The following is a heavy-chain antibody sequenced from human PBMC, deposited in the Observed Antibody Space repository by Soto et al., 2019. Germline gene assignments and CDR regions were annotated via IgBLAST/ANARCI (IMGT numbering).Heavy chain of an antibody. CDR2: ISHTGTT. CDR1: GASIRYYY. J-gene: IGHJ4*02. Sequence: SETLSLTCAVSGASIRYYYWSWIRQPPGKGLEWIGYISHTGTTNYNPSLKSRVIMSVDTSKKQFSLNLTSVTAADTAVYYCSSITIFGGNFNFWGPGTLVTVSS. CDR3: SSITIFGGNFNF. V-gene: IGHV4-59*01. D-gene: IGHD3-3*01.